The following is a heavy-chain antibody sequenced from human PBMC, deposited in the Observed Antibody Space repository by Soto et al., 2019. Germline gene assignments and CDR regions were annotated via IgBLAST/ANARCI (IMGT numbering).Heavy chain of an antibody. CDR3: ARGDNPPPFNDYYYYGRDV. Sequence: PGESLKISCAASGFTFSSYGMHWVRQAPGKGLEWVAVIWYDGSNKYYADSVKGRFTISRDNSKNTLYLQMNSLRAEDTAVYYCARGDNPPPFNDYYYYGRDVWGQGTPGTVSS. CDR1: GFTFSSYG. D-gene: IGHD1-20*01. J-gene: IGHJ6*02. CDR2: IWYDGSNK. V-gene: IGHV3-33*01.